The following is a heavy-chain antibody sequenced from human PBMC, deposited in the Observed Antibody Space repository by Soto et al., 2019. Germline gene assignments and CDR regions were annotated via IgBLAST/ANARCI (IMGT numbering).Heavy chain of an antibody. CDR3: ARGRTYDSSGYVFDY. D-gene: IGHD3-22*01. Sequence: GGSLRLSCAASGFTFSIYGMHWVRQAPGKGLEWVAVIWYDGSNKYYADSVKGRFTISRDNSKNTLYLQMNSLRAEDTAVYYCARGRTYDSSGYVFDYWGQGT. V-gene: IGHV3-33*01. CDR1: GFTFSIYG. CDR2: IWYDGSNK. J-gene: IGHJ4*02.